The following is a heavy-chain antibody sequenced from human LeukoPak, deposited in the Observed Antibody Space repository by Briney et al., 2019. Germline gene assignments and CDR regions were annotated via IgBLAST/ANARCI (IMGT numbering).Heavy chain of an antibody. CDR1: GDSVSSHSAA. J-gene: IGHJ4*02. CDR2: RYYWSKWYN. CDR3: ARGPLAYSSGWEFDY. Sequence: SQTLSLTCAISGDSVSSHSAAWSWIRRSPSRGLEWLGRRYYWSKWYNDYAESVKSRITINPDTSKNQFSLHLNSVTPEDTAVYYCARGPLAYSSGWEFDYWGQGPLVTVSS. V-gene: IGHV6-1*01. D-gene: IGHD6-19*01.